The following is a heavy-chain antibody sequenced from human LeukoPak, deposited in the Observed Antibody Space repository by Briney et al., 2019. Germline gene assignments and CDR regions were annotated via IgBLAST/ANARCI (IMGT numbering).Heavy chain of an antibody. J-gene: IGHJ6*02. V-gene: IGHV3-48*01. Sequence: PGGSLRLSCAASGFTFSSYSMKWDSQAQGKGRGWVSYIRSSSSTIYSADSVKGRFTISRYHAKNSLYLQMNSLRAEDTAVYYCARGDVDTALVTWWYYYGMDVWGQGTTVTVSS. D-gene: IGHD5-18*01. CDR3: ARGDVDTALVTWWYYYGMDV. CDR1: GFTFSSYS. CDR2: IRSSSSTI.